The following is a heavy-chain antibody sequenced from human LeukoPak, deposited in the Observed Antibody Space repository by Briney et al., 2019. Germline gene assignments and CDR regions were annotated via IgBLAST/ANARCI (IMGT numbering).Heavy chain of an antibody. CDR1: GGSISSSSYY. V-gene: IGHV4-39*01. D-gene: IGHD2-8*02. Sequence: KASETLSLTCTVSGGSISSSSYYRGWIRQPPGKGLEWIGSIYYSGSTYYNPSLKSRVTISVDTSKNQFSLRLSSVTAADTAVYYCARLGYCTGGVCSLGNAFDIWGQGTMVTVSS. J-gene: IGHJ3*02. CDR3: ARLGYCTGGVCSLGNAFDI. CDR2: IYYSGST.